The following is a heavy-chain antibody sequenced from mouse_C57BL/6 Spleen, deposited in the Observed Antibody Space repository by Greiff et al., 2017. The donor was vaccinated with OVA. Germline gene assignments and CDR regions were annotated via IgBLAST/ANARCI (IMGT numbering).Heavy chain of an antibody. V-gene: IGHV5-9-1*02. CDR3: TRGLSHFHYYAMDD. J-gene: IGHJ4*01. CDR2: ISRGGDYT. D-gene: IGHD3-1*01. CDR1: GFTFSSYA. Sequence: DVKLVESGEGLVKPGGSLKLSCAASGFTFSSYAMSWVRQTPEKRLEWVAYISRGGDYTNYADTVKGRFTFSRDNARNTLYLQTSSLKSEDTAMYYCTRGLSHFHYYAMDDWGRGTSVTVSS.